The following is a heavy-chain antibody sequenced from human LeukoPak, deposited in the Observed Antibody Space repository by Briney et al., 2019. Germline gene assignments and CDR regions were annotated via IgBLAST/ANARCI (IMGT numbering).Heavy chain of an antibody. CDR2: IYYSGST. D-gene: IGHD3-22*01. J-gene: IGHJ4*02. V-gene: IGHV4-39*01. CDR3: ARHVQYYYDSSGYPSMPFDY. CDR1: GASISSSSYY. Sequence: SETLTLTCTVSGASISSSSYYWGWIRQPPGKGLEWIGSIYYSGSTYYNPSLKSRVTISVDTSKNEFSLKLSSVTAADTAVYYCARHVQYYYDSSGYPSMPFDYWWQGTLVTASS.